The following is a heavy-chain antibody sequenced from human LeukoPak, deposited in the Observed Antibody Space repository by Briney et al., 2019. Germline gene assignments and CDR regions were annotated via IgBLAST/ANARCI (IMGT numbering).Heavy chain of an antibody. D-gene: IGHD2-2*01. CDR1: GYIFSSYY. V-gene: IGHV1-46*03. Sequence: ASVKVSYKASGYIFSSYYIHWVRQAPGQGLEWMGLINPSGGGTSYAQKFQDRVTMTRDTAPSTVYMELSSLRSEDTALYYCARKQPAAPMDVWGKGTTVTVSS. CDR2: INPSGGGT. J-gene: IGHJ6*03. CDR3: ARKQPAAPMDV.